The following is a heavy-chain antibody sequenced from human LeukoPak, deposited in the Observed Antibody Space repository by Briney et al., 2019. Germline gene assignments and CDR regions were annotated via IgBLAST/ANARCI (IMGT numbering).Heavy chain of an antibody. CDR1: GGSISSGDYY. Sequence: SETLSLTCTVSGGSISSGDYYWCWIRQPPGKGLEWIGYIYYSGSTYYNPSLKSRVTISVDTSKNQFSLKLSSVTAADTAVYYCARGGGYDAYDYWGQGTLVTVSS. CDR3: ARGGGYDAYDY. CDR2: IYYSGST. J-gene: IGHJ4*02. V-gene: IGHV4-30-4*01. D-gene: IGHD5-12*01.